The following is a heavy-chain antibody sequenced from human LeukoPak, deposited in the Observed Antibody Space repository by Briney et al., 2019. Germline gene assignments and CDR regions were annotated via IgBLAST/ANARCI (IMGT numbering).Heavy chain of an antibody. CDR2: INSSSSYI. Sequence: GGSLRLSCAASGFTFSSYSMNWVRQAPGKGVEWVSSINSSSSYIYYADSVKGRFAISRDNATNSRYLHRNSLRAADTAVYYYAREYHSGRREPGGPEFDPWGQGTLVTVSS. CDR3: AREYHSGRREPGGPEFDP. CDR1: GFTFSSYS. J-gene: IGHJ5*02. D-gene: IGHD1-26*01. V-gene: IGHV3-21*01.